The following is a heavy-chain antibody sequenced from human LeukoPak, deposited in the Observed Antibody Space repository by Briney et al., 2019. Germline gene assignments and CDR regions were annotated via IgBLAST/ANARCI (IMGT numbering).Heavy chain of an antibody. CDR1: GFTFNYFA. CDR3: SRINYGGNSGYHFDS. V-gene: IGHV3-23*01. D-gene: IGHD4-23*01. Sequence: GGSLRLSCVTSGFTFNYFAMSWVRQAPGKRLEWVSTIGGSGSGPSSADSVRGRFTISRDNSKNMVYLQMHSLRAEDTAVYYCSRINYGGNSGYHFDSWGQGTLVTVSS. J-gene: IGHJ4*02. CDR2: IGGSGSGP.